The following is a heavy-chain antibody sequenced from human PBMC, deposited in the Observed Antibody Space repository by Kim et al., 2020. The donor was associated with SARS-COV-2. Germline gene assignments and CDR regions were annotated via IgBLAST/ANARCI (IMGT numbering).Heavy chain of an antibody. J-gene: IGHJ4*02. V-gene: IGHV3-30*18. D-gene: IGHD6-6*01. CDR2: ISYDGTNK. Sequence: GGSLRLSCAASGFTFSSYGMHWVRQAPGKGLEWVAVISYDGTNKYYADSVKGRFTISRDNSKNTLYLQMNSLRAEDTAVYYCAKTEYSSSSVFSGRDYWGQGTLVTVSS. CDR3: AKTEYSSSSVFSGRDY. CDR1: GFTFSSYG.